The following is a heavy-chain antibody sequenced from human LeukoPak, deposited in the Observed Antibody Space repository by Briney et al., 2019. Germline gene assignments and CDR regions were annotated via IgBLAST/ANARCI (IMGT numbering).Heavy chain of an antibody. J-gene: IGHJ3*02. CDR1: GGTFSSYA. CDR3: AREACSSASCLDAFDI. D-gene: IGHD2-2*01. Sequence: ASVKVSCKASGGTFSSYAISWVRQAPGQGLEWMGWINPNSGGTNYAQKFQGRVTMTRDTSISTAYMELGSLRSDDTAVYYCAREACSSASCLDAFDIWGQGTMVTVSS. CDR2: INPNSGGT. V-gene: IGHV1-2*02.